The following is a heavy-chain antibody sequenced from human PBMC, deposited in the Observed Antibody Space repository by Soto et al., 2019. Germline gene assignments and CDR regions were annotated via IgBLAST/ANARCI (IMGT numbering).Heavy chain of an antibody. CDR1: GFTFTNAW. V-gene: IGHV3-15*01. Sequence: GGSLRLSCAASGFTFTNAWMSWVRQAPGKGLEWVGRIKSKTVGGTTDYAAPVKGRFTISRDDSKNTLYLQMNSLKTEDTAVYYCTTRGDYVDYWGQGTRVTVSS. D-gene: IGHD4-17*01. CDR3: TTRGDYVDY. J-gene: IGHJ4*02. CDR2: IKSKTVGGTT.